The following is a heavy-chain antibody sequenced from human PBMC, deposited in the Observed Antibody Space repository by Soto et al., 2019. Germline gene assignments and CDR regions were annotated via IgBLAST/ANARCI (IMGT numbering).Heavy chain of an antibody. J-gene: IGHJ4*02. CDR2: INHSGST. Sequence: QVQLQQWGAGLLKPSETLSLTCAVYGGSFSGYYWSWIRQRPGKGLEWIGEINHSGSTNYNPALKSRVTISVDTSKNQFSLKLSSVTAADTAVYYCARGVNDGSFGYWGQGTLVTVSS. D-gene: IGHD2-8*01. CDR3: ARGVNDGSFGY. CDR1: GGSFSGYY. V-gene: IGHV4-34*01.